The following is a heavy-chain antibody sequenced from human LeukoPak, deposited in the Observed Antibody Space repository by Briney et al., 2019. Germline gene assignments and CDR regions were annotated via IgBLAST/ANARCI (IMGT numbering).Heavy chain of an antibody. J-gene: IGHJ5*02. V-gene: IGHV1-18*01. CDR3: ARESGYDSSGPGYWFDP. CDR2: ISAYNGNT. Sequence: GASVKVSCKASGYTFTSYGITWVRQAPGQGLEWMGWISAYNGNTNYAQKLQGRVTMTTDTSTSTGFMELRSLRSDDTAVYYCARESGYDSSGPGYWFDPWGQGTLVTVSS. D-gene: IGHD5-18*01. CDR1: GYTFTSYG.